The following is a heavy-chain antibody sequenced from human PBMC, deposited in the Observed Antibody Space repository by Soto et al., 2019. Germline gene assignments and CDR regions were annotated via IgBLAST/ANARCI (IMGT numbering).Heavy chain of an antibody. CDR1: GFTFSSYW. CDR2: IKQDGSEK. CDR3: AREDRGDILTLYYYYYYMDV. Sequence: GGSLRLSCAASGFTFSSYWMSWVRQAPGKGLEWVANIKQDGSEKYYVDSVKGRFTISRDNAKNSLYLQMNSLRAEDTAVYYCAREDRGDILTLYYYYYYMDVWGKGTTVTVSS. J-gene: IGHJ6*03. D-gene: IGHD3-9*01. V-gene: IGHV3-7*01.